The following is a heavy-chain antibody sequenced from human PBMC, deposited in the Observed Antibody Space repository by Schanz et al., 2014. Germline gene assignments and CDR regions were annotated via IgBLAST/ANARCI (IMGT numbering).Heavy chain of an antibody. D-gene: IGHD2-2*01. CDR2: INPSSGTT. Sequence: QVQLVQSGAEVMKPGSSVKVSCKASGGTFSSYTINWVRQAPGQGLEWMGKINPSSGTTRIAQNFQGRLTVTRDTSTSTVNMELSSLRSEDTAVYYCARGGFCDSTSFDSWGQGTLVTVSS. CDR1: GGTFSSYT. J-gene: IGHJ4*02. CDR3: ARGGFCDSTSFDS. V-gene: IGHV1-46*03.